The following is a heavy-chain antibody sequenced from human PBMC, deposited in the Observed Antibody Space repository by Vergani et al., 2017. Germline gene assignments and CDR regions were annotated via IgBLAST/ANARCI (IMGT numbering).Heavy chain of an antibody. CDR3: ARHTSHRIEDYLDY. Sequence: QLQLQESGPGLVKPSETLSLTCTVSGGSISSSSYYWGWIRQPPGKGLEWIGSIYYSGSTYYNPSLKSRVTISVDTSKNQFSLKLSSVTAADTAVYYCARHTSHRIEDYLDYWGQGTLVTVSS. V-gene: IGHV4-39*01. CDR1: GGSISSSSYY. CDR2: IYYSGST. J-gene: IGHJ4*02. D-gene: IGHD2-2*01.